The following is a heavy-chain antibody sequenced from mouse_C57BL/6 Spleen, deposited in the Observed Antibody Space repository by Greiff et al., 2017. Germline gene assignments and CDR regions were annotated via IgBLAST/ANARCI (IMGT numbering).Heavy chain of an antibody. Sequence: VQLQQPGAELVKPGASVKLSCKASGYTFTSYWMQWVKQRPGQGLEWIGEIDPSDSYTNYNQKFKGKATLPVDTSSSTAYMQLSSLTSEDSAVYYCARRGSSWYFDVWGTGTTVTVSS. CDR3: ARRGSSWYFDV. V-gene: IGHV1-50*01. CDR2: IDPSDSYT. CDR1: GYTFTSYW. J-gene: IGHJ1*03. D-gene: IGHD1-3*01.